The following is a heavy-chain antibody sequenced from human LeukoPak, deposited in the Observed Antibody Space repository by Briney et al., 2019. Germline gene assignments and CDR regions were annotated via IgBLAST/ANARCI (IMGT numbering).Heavy chain of an antibody. V-gene: IGHV4-4*07. CDR3: ARYRSPSAITADYFDY. CDR2: IYTSGST. CDR1: GGSISSYY. Sequence: PSETLSLTCTVSGGSISSYYWSWIRQPAGKGLEWIGRIYTSGSTNYNPSLKSRVTISVDKSKNQFSLKLNSVTAADTAIYYCARYRSPSAITADYFDYWGRGTLVTVSS. D-gene: IGHD6-13*01. J-gene: IGHJ4*02.